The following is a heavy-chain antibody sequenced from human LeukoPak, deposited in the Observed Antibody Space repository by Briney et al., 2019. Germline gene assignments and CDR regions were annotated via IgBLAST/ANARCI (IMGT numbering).Heavy chain of an antibody. CDR2: IRYDGNIK. Sequence: TGGSLRVSCAASGFTFSSYDMHWVRQAPGKGLEWVAFIRYDGNIKYFADSVKGRFTISRDTSKNTLYLQMNSLRAEDTAVYYCAKGRYYDSSGYPIDYWGQGTLVTVSS. D-gene: IGHD3-22*01. V-gene: IGHV3-30*02. J-gene: IGHJ4*02. CDR3: AKGRYYDSSGYPIDY. CDR1: GFTFSSYD.